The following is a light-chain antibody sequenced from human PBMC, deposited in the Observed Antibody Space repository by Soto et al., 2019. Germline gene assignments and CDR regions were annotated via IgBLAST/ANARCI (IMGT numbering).Light chain of an antibody. CDR1: QSISRW. CDR2: DAS. CDR3: QHYNTYST. J-gene: IGKJ5*01. Sequence: DIQRTQSPSTLSASVGDRVTITCRASQSISRWLAWYQQKPGKAPNALIYDASTLRSGVPSRFSGGGSGTEFTLTIRSLKPDDFATDYCQHYNTYSTFGQGTRLEIK. V-gene: IGKV1-5*01.